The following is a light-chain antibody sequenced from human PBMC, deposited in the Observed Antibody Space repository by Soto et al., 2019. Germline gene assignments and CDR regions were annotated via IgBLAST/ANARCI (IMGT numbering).Light chain of an antibody. J-gene: IGLJ2*01. V-gene: IGLV2-23*03. CDR1: TSEVGSYNL. CDR3: CSYAGSRTFVV. CDR2: EGS. Sequence: QSALTQPASVSGSHGQSITISCTGTTSEVGSYNLVSWYQQHPGKAPKLMIYEGSKRPSGVSNRFSGSKSGNTASLTISGLQAEDEADYYCCSYAGSRTFVVFGGGTKLTVL.